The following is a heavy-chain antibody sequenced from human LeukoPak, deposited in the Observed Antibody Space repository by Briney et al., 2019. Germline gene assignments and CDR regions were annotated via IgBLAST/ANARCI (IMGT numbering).Heavy chain of an antibody. CDR1: GGSFSCCF. V-gene: IGHV4-34*01. CDR2: INHSGCT. J-gene: IGHJ5*02. Sequence: PSETLPLPCSVYGGSFSCCFWSWIRQPPAKGLEWVREINHSGCTNYNPSIRSPVTISVATSKIQFSLRLGSVTAADTAVYYCARAKRLRFLEWLLPWGQGTLVTVSS. D-gene: IGHD3-3*01. CDR3: ARAKRLRFLEWLLP.